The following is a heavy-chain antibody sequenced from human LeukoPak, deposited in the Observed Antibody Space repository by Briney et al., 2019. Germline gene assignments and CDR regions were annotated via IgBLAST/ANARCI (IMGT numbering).Heavy chain of an antibody. J-gene: IGHJ3*01. D-gene: IGHD6-19*01. CDR2: IYYNGAT. V-gene: IGHV4-59*12. CDR1: GGSITDYY. Sequence: SETLSLTCTVSGGSITDYYRIWIRQPPGKGLEYIGYIYYNGATNYNPSLKSRVTMSVDTSKNQFSLNLTSVTAADTALYYCARGSSGRHSRAFDVWGQGTVGTVSS. CDR3: ARGSSGRHSRAFDV.